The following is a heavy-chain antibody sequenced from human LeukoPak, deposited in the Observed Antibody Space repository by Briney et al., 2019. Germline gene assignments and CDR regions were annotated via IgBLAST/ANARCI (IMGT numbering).Heavy chain of an antibody. D-gene: IGHD2-2*02. Sequence: PGGSLRLSCAASGFTFSSYGMHWVRQAPGKGLEWVAFIRYDGSNKYYADPVKVRFTISRDNSKNTLYLQMNSLRAEDTAVYYCAKEVRRLYAMDVWGKGTTVTISS. CDR1: GFTFSSYG. V-gene: IGHV3-30*02. J-gene: IGHJ6*03. CDR2: IRYDGSNK. CDR3: AKEVRRLYAMDV.